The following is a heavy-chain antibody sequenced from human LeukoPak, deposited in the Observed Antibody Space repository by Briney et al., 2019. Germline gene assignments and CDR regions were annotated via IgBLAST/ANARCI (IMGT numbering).Heavy chain of an antibody. CDR3: AREILQYSSSWYYFDY. V-gene: IGHV4-31*03. CDR1: GGSISSGGYY. D-gene: IGHD6-13*01. Sequence: SETLSLTCTVSGGSISSGGYYWSWIRQHPGKGLEWIGYIYYSGSTYYNPSLKSRVTISVDTSKNQFSLKLSSVTAADTAVYYCAREILQYSSSWYYFDYLGQGTLVTVSS. CDR2: IYYSGST. J-gene: IGHJ4*02.